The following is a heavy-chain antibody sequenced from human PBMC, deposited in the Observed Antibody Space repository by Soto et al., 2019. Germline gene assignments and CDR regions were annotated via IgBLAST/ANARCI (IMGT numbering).Heavy chain of an antibody. D-gene: IGHD3-3*02. CDR2: ISSSGSTI. V-gene: IGHV3-48*03. J-gene: IGHJ4*02. Sequence: GGSLRLACAASGFTFSSYVMNLVRQAPGKGLEWVSYISSSGSTIYYADSVKGRFTISRDNAKNSLYLQMNSLRAEDTAVYYCARVLGTSPAFDYWGQGTLVTVSS. CDR3: ARVLGTSPAFDY. CDR1: GFTFSSYV.